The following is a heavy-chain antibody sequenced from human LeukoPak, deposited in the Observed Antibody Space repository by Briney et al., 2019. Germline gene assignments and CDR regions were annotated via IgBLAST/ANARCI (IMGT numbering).Heavy chain of an antibody. V-gene: IGHV3-23*01. D-gene: IGHD2-2*01. CDR1: GFTFSNYA. CDR3: GKETFCSSATCPRA. J-gene: IGHJ5*02. Sequence: GGSLRLSCAASGFTFSNYAMNWVRQAPGKGLGWGSAISAGGDSGYYADSVKGRFTNSRDNSENSLYLQIDSLRAEDTAMYYCGKETFCSSATCPRAWGQGTLVTVSS. CDR2: ISAGGDSG.